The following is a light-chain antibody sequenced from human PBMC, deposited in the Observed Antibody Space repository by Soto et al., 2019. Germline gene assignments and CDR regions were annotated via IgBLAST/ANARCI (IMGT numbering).Light chain of an antibody. CDR3: MQGLQTPWT. J-gene: IGKJ1*01. CDR2: LGS. Sequence: EIVMTQSPLSLPVTPGEPASISCRSSQSLLHSNGYNYVNWYLQKPGQSPKLLIYLGSNRASGVPDRFRGSGSGTEFTLKSSRVEADDIGVFYCMQGLQTPWTFGQGTKAEIK. V-gene: IGKV2-28*01. CDR1: QSLLHSNGYNY.